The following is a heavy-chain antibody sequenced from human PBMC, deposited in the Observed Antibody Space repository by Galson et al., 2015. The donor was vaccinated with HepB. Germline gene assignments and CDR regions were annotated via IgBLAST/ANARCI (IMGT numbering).Heavy chain of an antibody. Sequence: SLRLSCAASGFTFSSHSMNWVRQAPGKGLEWVASISSSSSYIYYADSVKGRFTISRDNAKNSLYLQMNSLRAEDTAVYYCAGGGQLGYCSGGSCYSAGDYWGQGTLVTVSS. D-gene: IGHD2-15*01. CDR1: GFTFSSHS. J-gene: IGHJ4*02. CDR3: AGGGQLGYCSGGSCYSAGDY. CDR2: ISSSSSYI. V-gene: IGHV3-21*01.